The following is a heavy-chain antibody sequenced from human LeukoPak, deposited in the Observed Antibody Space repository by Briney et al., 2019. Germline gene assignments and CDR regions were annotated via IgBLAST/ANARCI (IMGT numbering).Heavy chain of an antibody. CDR2: ISYSGST. D-gene: IGHD5-18*01. V-gene: IGHV4-59*01. Sequence: SETLSLTCTVSGGSISSSYWSWIRQPPGKGLEWIGYISYSGSTNYNPSLKSRLTISVDTSKNQFSLKLSSVTAADTAVYYCAKDVLADTAMVYYYYYYGMDVWGQGTTVTVSS. J-gene: IGHJ6*02. CDR1: GGSISSSY. CDR3: AKDVLADTAMVYYYYYYGMDV.